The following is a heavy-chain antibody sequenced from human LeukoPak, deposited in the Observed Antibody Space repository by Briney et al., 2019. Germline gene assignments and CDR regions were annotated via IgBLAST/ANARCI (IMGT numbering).Heavy chain of an antibody. CDR1: GFTFSSYW. CDR3: ARDCSASSSDYYPLGY. D-gene: IGHD3-22*01. V-gene: IGHV3-7*01. CDR2: IKQDGSEK. Sequence: GGSLRLSCAASGFTFSSYWMSWVRQAPGKGLEWVATIKQDGSEKYYVDSVKGRFIVSRDNAKNSLFLQMNSLRVEDTAVYYCARDCSASSSDYYPLGYWGQGTLVTVSS. J-gene: IGHJ4*02.